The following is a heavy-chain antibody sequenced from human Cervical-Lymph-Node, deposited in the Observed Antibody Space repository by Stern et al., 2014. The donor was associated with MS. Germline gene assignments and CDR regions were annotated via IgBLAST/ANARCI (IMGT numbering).Heavy chain of an antibody. V-gene: IGHV4-39*01. CDR1: GGSISSSSYY. J-gene: IGHJ4*02. Sequence: VQLVESGPGLVKPSETLSLTCTVSGGSISSSSYYWGWIRQPPGQGLAWIGRIYYSGSTYYNPSLKSRVTISVATSTNPFSLKLSSVTAADTAVYYCARQQYSSGLGYWGQGTLVTVSS. CDR2: IYYSGST. CDR3: ARQQYSSGLGY. D-gene: IGHD6-19*01.